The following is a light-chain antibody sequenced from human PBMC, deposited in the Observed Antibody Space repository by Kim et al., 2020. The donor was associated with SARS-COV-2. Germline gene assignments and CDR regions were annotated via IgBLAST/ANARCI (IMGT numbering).Light chain of an antibody. V-gene: IGKV4-1*01. CDR2: WAS. Sequence: DIVMTQSPDSLAVSLGERATINCKSSQSVSYSSENKNYLAWYQQKPGQPPKLLIYWASTRESGVPDRFRGSGSGTDFTLTISSLQAEDVAVYYCQQYFSTPLTFGGGTKVDI. CDR3: QQYFSTPLT. J-gene: IGKJ4*02. CDR1: QSVSYSSENKNY.